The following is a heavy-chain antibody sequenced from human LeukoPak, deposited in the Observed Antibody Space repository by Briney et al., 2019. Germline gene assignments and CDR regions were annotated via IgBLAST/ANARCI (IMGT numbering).Heavy chain of an antibody. CDR1: GFTFSSYA. V-gene: IGHV3-23*01. CDR2: ISGSGGST. CDR3: ARDLELSAVYYFDS. J-gene: IGHJ4*02. D-gene: IGHD3-3*01. Sequence: GGSLRLSCAASGFTFSSYAVSWVHQAPGKGLEWVSAISGSGGSTYYADSVKGRFTISRDNSKNTLYLQMNSLRADDTAVYYCARDLELSAVYYFDSWGQGTLVIVSS.